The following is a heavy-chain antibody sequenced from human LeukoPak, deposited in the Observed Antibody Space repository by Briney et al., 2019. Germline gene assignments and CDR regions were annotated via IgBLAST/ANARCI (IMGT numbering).Heavy chain of an antibody. V-gene: IGHV4-34*01. D-gene: IGHD6-19*01. CDR3: AGAPSGWYGPHYFGY. J-gene: IGHJ4*02. CDR2: ITHSRRT. CDR1: GVSFSGYY. Sequence: WETLSLTCAVYGVSFSGYYWSWLRQPPGKGLEWIGEITHSRRTNYNPSLKSRLPITVDTTKNQFPLKQSSVPAADAAVFYCAGAPSGWYGPHYFGYGGQGTLVT.